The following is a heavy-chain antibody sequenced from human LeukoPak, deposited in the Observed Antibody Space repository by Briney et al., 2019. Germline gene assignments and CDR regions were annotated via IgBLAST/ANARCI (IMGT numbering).Heavy chain of an antibody. CDR3: ARGGYTSGWYRD. V-gene: IGHV3-53*01. CDR2: IYSGGST. D-gene: IGHD6-19*01. Sequence: QPGGSLRLSCAASGFTVSSNYMSWVRQAPGKGLEWVSVIYSGGSTYYADSVKGRFTISRDNSKNTLYLQMNNVRAQDTAVYYCARGGYTSGWYRDWGQGTLVTVSS. CDR1: GFTVSSNY. J-gene: IGHJ4*02.